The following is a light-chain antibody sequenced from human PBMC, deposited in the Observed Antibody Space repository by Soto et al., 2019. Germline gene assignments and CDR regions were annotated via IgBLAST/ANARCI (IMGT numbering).Light chain of an antibody. CDR2: AVS. CDR3: LQHNTYPLS. J-gene: IGKJ4*01. Sequence: DIQMTQSPSTLSASVGDRVTITCRSSHNIDRWLAWYQQKPGKAPTRLIYAVSSLQNGVPSRFSGTGSGTEFTLTISSLQPEDFATYYCLQHNTYPLSFGGGTKVDIK. CDR1: HNIDRW. V-gene: IGKV1-5*01.